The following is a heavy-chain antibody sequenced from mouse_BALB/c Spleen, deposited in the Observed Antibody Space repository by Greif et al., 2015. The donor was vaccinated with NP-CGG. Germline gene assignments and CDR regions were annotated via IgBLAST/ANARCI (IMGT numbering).Heavy chain of an antibody. D-gene: IGHD1-1*01. J-gene: IGHJ1*01. CDR1: GFNIKDTY. Sequence: EVKLVESGAELVKPGASVKLSCTASGFNIKDTYMHWVKQRPEQGLEWIGRIDPANGNTKYDPKFQGKATITADTSSNTAYLQLSSLTSEDTSVYYCARYYFGYWYFDVWGAWTTVTVSS. CDR2: IDPANGNT. CDR3: ARYYFGYWYFDV. V-gene: IGHV14-3*02.